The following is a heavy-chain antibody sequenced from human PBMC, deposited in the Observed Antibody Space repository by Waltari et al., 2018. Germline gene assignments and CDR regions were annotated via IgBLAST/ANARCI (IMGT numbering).Heavy chain of an antibody. V-gene: IGHV4-4*02. Sequence: QVQLQESGPGLVKPSGTLSVTCAVSGDSISGSYWWIWVRQPPGKGLEWIGQIHGSGRSNYNPSLESRVTVSIDTSNNHFSLKVTSATAADTAVYYCARDRGRGLYLDSWGQGTLVTVSS. CDR3: ARDRGRGLYLDS. CDR1: GDSISGSYW. J-gene: IGHJ4*02. CDR2: IHGSGRS. D-gene: IGHD2-15*01.